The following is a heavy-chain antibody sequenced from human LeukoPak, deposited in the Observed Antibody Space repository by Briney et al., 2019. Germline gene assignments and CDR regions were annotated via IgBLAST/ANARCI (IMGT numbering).Heavy chain of an antibody. CDR3: ARAWHYYGSGSS. D-gene: IGHD3-10*01. J-gene: IGHJ5*02. CDR1: GFTFSSYG. CDR2: IWYDGSNK. Sequence: GASLSLSCAAGGFTFSSYGMHWVRQAPGRGLEWVAVIWYDGSNKYYADSVKGRFTISRDNSKNTLYLQMNSLRAEDTAVYYCARAWHYYGSGSSWGQGTLVTVSS. V-gene: IGHV3-33*01.